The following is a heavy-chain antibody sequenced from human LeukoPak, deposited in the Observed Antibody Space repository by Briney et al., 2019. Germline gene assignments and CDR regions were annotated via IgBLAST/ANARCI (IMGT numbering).Heavy chain of an antibody. D-gene: IGHD3-10*01. V-gene: IGHV4-31*11. Sequence: SETLSLTCAVYGGSFSGYYWSWIRQHPGKGLEWIGYIYYSGSTYYNPSLKSRVTISVDTSKNQFSLKLSSVTAADTAVYYCAREEYYFDYWGQGTLVTVSS. CDR3: AREEYYFDY. J-gene: IGHJ4*02. CDR1: GGSFSGYY. CDR2: IYYSGST.